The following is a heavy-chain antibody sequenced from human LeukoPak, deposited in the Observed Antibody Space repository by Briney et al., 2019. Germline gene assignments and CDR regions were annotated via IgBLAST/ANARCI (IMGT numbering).Heavy chain of an antibody. J-gene: IGHJ4*02. CDR2: HYHTGRI. Sequence: SETLSLTCSVSGGSISGTSYCWGWIRQPPGKGPEWIGSHYHTGRIYHNPSLNSRVTISVDTSKNQFSLKLSSVTGADTAVYYCARDGSDNWGLFDNWGRGTLVTVSS. V-gene: IGHV4-39*07. CDR3: ARDGSDNWGLFDN. CDR1: GGSISGTSYC. D-gene: IGHD1-1*01.